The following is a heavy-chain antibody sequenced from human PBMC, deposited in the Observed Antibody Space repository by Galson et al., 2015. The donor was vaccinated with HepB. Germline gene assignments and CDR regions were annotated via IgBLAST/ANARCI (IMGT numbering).Heavy chain of an antibody. J-gene: IGHJ4*02. CDR1: GYTFTGYY. CDR3: ARDRGGLLWFGESRVPLDY. Sequence: SVKVSCKASGYTFTGYYMHWVRQAPGQGLEWMGWINPNSGGTNYAQKFQGRVTMTRDTSISTAYMELSRLRSDDMAVYYCARDRGGLLWFGESRVPLDYWGQGTLSPSPQ. CDR2: INPNSGGT. V-gene: IGHV1-2*02. D-gene: IGHD3-10*01.